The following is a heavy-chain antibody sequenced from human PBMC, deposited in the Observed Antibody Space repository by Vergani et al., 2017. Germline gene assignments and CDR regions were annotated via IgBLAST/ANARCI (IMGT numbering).Heavy chain of an antibody. V-gene: IGHV4-61*02. J-gene: IGHJ3*02. CDR1: GVSISSGSYY. Sequence: QVQLQESGPGLVKPSQTLSLTCTVSGVSISSGSYYWSWIRQPAGKGLEWIGRTYISGSTNYNPSLKSRVTMSVDSSKNQFSLKLSSVTAADTAVYYCARETFNDYDSSGSRRGYAYDSWGQGTMVTVSS. D-gene: IGHD3-22*01. CDR2: TYISGST. CDR3: ARETFNDYDSSGSRRGYAYDS.